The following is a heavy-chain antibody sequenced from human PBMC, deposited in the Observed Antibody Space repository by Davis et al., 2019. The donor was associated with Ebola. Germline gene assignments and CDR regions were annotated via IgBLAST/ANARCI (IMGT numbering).Heavy chain of an antibody. CDR3: ARGRYTSGCCPFDY. Sequence: PGGSLRLSCAASGFTVSSNYMSWVRQAPGKGLQWVSIIYSGGSADYADSVKDRFTISRDNSENTLYLQMNSLRAEDTAVYYCARGRYTSGCCPFDYWGQGTLVSVSS. CDR2: IYSGGSA. CDR1: GFTVSSNY. D-gene: IGHD6-19*01. V-gene: IGHV3-66*01. J-gene: IGHJ4*02.